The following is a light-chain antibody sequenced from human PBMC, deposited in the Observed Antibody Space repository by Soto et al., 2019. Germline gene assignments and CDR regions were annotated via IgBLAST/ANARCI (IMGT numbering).Light chain of an antibody. CDR3: SSFTGSNYV. CDR2: DVS. J-gene: IGLJ1*01. Sequence: QSALTQPASVSGSPGQSITISCTGTISDVGGYNFVSWYQQYPGKAPKLMICDVSNRTSGVSNRFSGSKSGNTASLTISGLQAEDEADYYCSSFTGSNYVFGTGTKVTVL. CDR1: ISDVGGYNF. V-gene: IGLV2-14*03.